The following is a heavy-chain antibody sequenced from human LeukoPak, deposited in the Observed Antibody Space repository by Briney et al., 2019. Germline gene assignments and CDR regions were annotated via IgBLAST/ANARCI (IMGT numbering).Heavy chain of an antibody. CDR2: IWHDGTNK. Sequence: QTGGSLRLSCAASGFTFSSFGIHWVRQAPGKGLEWVATIWHDGTNKYYADSLKGRITISRDNSKNTLYLQINSLRAEDTAVYYCARGEATSGDYEATYDFDFWGPGTLVTVSS. CDR1: GFTFSSFG. J-gene: IGHJ4*02. V-gene: IGHV3-33*01. CDR3: ARGEATSGDYEATYDFDF. D-gene: IGHD4-17*01.